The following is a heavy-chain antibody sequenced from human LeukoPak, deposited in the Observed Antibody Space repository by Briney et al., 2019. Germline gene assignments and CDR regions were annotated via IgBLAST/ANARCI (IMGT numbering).Heavy chain of an antibody. D-gene: IGHD6-13*01. CDR2: INHSGST. V-gene: IGHV4-34*01. CDR3: ARAPAAAGTIDY. Sequence: PSETLSLTCAVSGGSINNYYWSWIRQPPGKGLEWIGEINHSGSTNYSPSLKSRVSISVDTSKNRFSLKLSSVTAADTALYYCARAPAAAGTIDYWGQGTLVTVSS. CDR1: GGSINNYY. J-gene: IGHJ4*02.